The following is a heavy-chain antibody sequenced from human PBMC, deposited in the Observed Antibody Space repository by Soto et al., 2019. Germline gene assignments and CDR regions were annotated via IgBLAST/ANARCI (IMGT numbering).Heavy chain of an antibody. CDR3: AREDRSADSSGGRRATNY. V-gene: IGHV3-21*01. CDR1: GFTFSSYS. D-gene: IGHD6-19*01. CDR2: ISGSGSYI. J-gene: IGHJ4*02. Sequence: EVQLVESGGGLVKPGGSLRLSCAASGFTFSSYSMNWVRQAPGKGLEWVSSISGSGSYIYYADSVKGRFTISRDNAKNSLYLQMNSLRAEDTAVYYCAREDRSADSSGGRRATNYWGQGTLVTVSS.